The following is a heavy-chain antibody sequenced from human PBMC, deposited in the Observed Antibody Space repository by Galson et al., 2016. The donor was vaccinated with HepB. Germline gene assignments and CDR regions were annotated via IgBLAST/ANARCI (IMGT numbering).Heavy chain of an antibody. Sequence: SVKVSCKASGDSFKNYVINWVRQAPGQGLEWMGGISPIFDSAKYAEKFRDRVAITVDELTNTGYMELSSLSSEDTAVYYCAGSRDTLMENWLDPWGQGTLVTVSS. V-gene: IGHV1-69*13. J-gene: IGHJ5*02. CDR1: GDSFKNYV. CDR2: ISPIFDSA. CDR3: AGSRDTLMENWLDP. D-gene: IGHD3-9*01.